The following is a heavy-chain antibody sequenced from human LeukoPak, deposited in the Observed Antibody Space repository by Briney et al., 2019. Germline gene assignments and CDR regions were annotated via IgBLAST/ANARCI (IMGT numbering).Heavy chain of an antibody. CDR2: IYYSGST. Sequence: SETLSLTCTASGGSISSYYWSWIRQPPGKGLEWIGYIYYSGSTNYNPSLKSRVTISVDTSKNQFSLKLSSVTAADTAVYYCARTSTYYDILTGYSNYYYYYMDVWGKGTTVTISS. CDR3: ARTSTYYDILTGYSNYYYYYMDV. CDR1: GGSISSYY. D-gene: IGHD3-9*01. V-gene: IGHV4-59*01. J-gene: IGHJ6*03.